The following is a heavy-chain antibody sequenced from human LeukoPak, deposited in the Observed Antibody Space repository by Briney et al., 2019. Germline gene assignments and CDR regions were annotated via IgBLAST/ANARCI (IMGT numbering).Heavy chain of an antibody. CDR1: GGSISSYY. Sequence: SETLSLTCTISGGSISSYYWSWIRQPAGKGLEWIGRIYTSGSTNYNASLKSRVTMSVATSKNQFSLKLSSVTAADTAVYYCARESLAVAGPYFDYWGQGTLVTVSS. D-gene: IGHD6-19*01. CDR3: ARESLAVAGPYFDY. CDR2: IYTSGST. V-gene: IGHV4-4*07. J-gene: IGHJ4*02.